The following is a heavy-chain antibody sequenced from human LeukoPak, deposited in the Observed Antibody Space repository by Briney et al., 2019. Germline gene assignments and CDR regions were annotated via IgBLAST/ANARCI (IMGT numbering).Heavy chain of an antibody. CDR3: ASILRSSSGYYFDY. CDR1: GFTFSSYT. J-gene: IGHJ4*02. D-gene: IGHD3-10*01. Sequence: GGSLRLSCAASGFTFSSYTMSWVRQAPAKGLEWVSAISASGGNTYYADSVRGRFTISRDNSKNTLYLQMNSLRAEDTAVYYCASILRSSSGYYFDYWGQGTLVTVSS. CDR2: ISASGGNT. V-gene: IGHV3-23*01.